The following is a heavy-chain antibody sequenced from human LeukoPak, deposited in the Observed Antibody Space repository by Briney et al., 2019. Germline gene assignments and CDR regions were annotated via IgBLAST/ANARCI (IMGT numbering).Heavy chain of an antibody. CDR1: GFIFSSYS. CDR3: ARALEAGIFDI. Sequence: PGGSLRLSCAASGFIFSSYSMAWVRQAPGKGLEWVANIKEDETAKYYVDSVRGRFTSSRDNAKNSLYLQVNSLRAEDTAGYYCARALEAGIFDIWGQGTLVTVSS. V-gene: IGHV3-7*01. D-gene: IGHD6-13*01. CDR2: IKEDETAK. J-gene: IGHJ3*02.